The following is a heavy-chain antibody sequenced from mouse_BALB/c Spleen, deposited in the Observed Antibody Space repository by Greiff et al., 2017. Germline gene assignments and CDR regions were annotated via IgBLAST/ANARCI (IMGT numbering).Heavy chain of an antibody. CDR2: ISYDGSN. CDR3: ARQLGLRFAY. D-gene: IGHD3-1*01. J-gene: IGHJ3*01. V-gene: IGHV3-6*02. Sequence: EVQLQESGPGLVKPSQSLSLTCSVTGYSITSGYYWNWIRQFPGNKLEWMGYISYDGSNNYNPSLKNRISITRDTSKNQFFLKLNSVTTEDTATYYCARQLGLRFAYWGQGTLVTVSA. CDR1: GYSITSGYY.